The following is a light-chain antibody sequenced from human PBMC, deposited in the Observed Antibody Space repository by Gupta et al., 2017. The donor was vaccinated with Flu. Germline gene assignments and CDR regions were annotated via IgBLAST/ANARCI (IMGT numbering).Light chain of an antibody. V-gene: IGKV2-28*01. Sequence: SPLSLPVTPGEPASISCRSSQSLLHSNGYNYLDWYLQKPGQSPQLLIYLGSNRASGVPDRFSGSGSGTDFTLKISRVEAEDVGVYYCMQVLQTPFTFGPGTKVEIK. CDR2: LGS. CDR3: MQVLQTPFT. J-gene: IGKJ3*01. CDR1: QSLLHSNGYNY.